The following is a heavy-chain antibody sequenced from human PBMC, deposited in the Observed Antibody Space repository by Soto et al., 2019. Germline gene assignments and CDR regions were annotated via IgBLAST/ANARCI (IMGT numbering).Heavy chain of an antibody. CDR1: GFTVSSNY. CDR2: IYSGGST. V-gene: IGHV3-66*01. D-gene: IGHD1-20*01. CDR3: AREGRMGYNSNVDDAFDI. Sequence: GGSLRLSCAASGFTVSSNYMSWVRQAPGKGLEWVSVIYSGGSTYYADSVKGRFTISRDNSKNTLYLQMNSLRAEDTAVYYCAREGRMGYNSNVDDAFDIWGQGTMVTVSS. J-gene: IGHJ3*02.